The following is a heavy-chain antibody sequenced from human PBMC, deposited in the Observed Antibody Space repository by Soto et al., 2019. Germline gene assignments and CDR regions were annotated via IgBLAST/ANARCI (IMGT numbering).Heavy chain of an antibody. CDR3: ARESPELDY. CDR2: IDSGGASI. V-gene: IGHV3-48*02. J-gene: IGHJ4*02. CDR1: GFDFTRYS. Sequence: EVQLVESGGGLVQPRGSLRLSCSASGFDFTRYSMNWVRQAPGKGLEWVSFIDSGGASISYADSVKGRFTISRGNAKNSLYLQMNSLRDEDTALYYCARESPELDYWGRGTLVSVSS.